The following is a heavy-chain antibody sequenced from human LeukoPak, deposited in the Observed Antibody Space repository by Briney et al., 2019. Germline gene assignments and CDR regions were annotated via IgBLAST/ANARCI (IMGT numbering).Heavy chain of an antibody. Sequence: GGSLRLSCAASGFTFSSYAMHWVRQAPGKGLEWVAVISYDGSNKYYADSVKGRFTISRDNSKNTLYLQMNSLKAEDTAVYYCAKDQWGYDYSGGFEYWGQGTLVTVSS. J-gene: IGHJ4*02. CDR2: ISYDGSNK. V-gene: IGHV3-30-3*01. CDR3: AKDQWGYDYSGGFEY. CDR1: GFTFSSYA. D-gene: IGHD5-12*01.